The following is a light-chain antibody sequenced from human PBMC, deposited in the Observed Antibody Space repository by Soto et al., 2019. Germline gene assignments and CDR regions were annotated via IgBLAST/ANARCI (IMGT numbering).Light chain of an antibody. CDR2: EVT. J-gene: IGLJ3*02. CDR1: SSDVGGYNY. CDR3: SSYAASNNFYFV. Sequence: QSVLTQPPSASGSPGQSVTISCTGTSSDVGGYNYVSWYQQYPGRAPKLMIYEVTKRPPGVPDRFSGSKSGNTASLTVSGLQAEDEADYYGSSYAASNNFYFVFGGGTKLTVL. V-gene: IGLV2-8*01.